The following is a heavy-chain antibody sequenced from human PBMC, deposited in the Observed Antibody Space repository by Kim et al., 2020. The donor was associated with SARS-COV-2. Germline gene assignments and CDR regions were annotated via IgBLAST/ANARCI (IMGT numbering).Heavy chain of an antibody. Sequence: GGSLRLSCAASGFTFSNAWMSWVRQAPGKGLEWVGRIKSKTDGGTTDYAAPVKGRFTISRDDSKNTLYLQMNSLKTEDTAVYYCTAPGFGEGLSYYFDYWGQGTLVTVSS. D-gene: IGHD2-21*02. CDR2: IKSKTDGGTT. CDR1: GFTFSNAW. J-gene: IGHJ4*02. CDR3: TAPGFGEGLSYYFDY. V-gene: IGHV3-15*01.